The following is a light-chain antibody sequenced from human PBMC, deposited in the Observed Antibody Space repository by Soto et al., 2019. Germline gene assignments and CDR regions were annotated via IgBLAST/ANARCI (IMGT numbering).Light chain of an antibody. Sequence: EIALTQSPGTLSLSPGERATLPCRASQSVSSSYLAWYQQKPGQAPRLLIYGASSRATGIPDRFSGGGSGTDFTLTISRLEPEDFAVYYCQQFSSYPLTFGGGTKVDIK. CDR3: QQFSSYPLT. CDR2: GAS. V-gene: IGKV3-20*01. CDR1: QSVSSSY. J-gene: IGKJ4*01.